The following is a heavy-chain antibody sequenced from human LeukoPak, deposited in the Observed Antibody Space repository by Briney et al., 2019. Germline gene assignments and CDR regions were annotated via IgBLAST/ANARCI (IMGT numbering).Heavy chain of an antibody. Sequence: GGSLRLSCAASGFTFSDHYMSWIRQAPGKGLEWVSYTYNSDSTTYYADSVKGRFTMSRDIAKNTGYLQMNSLRAEDTAVYYCARGHYGLDVWGQGTTVTVSS. CDR3: ARGHYGLDV. CDR1: GFTFSDHY. CDR2: TYNSDSTT. J-gene: IGHJ6*02. V-gene: IGHV3-11*01.